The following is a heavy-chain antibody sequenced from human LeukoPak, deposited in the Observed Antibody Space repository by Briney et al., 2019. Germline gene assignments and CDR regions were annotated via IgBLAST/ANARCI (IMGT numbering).Heavy chain of an antibody. D-gene: IGHD2-15*01. CDR1: GGTFSIYT. CDR3: ARGGRMGYCSGNNCSPTFDY. J-gene: IGHJ4*02. Sequence: VASVTLSCKASGGTFSIYTISWERQAHGQGLEWMGGIFPIFGTANYAQKFQGRVTITADKSTSTAYMELSSLRSEDTAVYYCARGGRMGYCSGNNCSPTFDYWGQGTLVTVSS. CDR2: IFPIFGTA. V-gene: IGHV1-69*06.